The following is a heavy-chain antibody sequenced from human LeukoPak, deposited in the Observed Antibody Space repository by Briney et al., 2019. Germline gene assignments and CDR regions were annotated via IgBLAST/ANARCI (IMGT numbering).Heavy chain of an antibody. D-gene: IGHD3-10*01. CDR2: IKQDGSEK. J-gene: IGHJ4*02. Sequence: GGSLRLSCADSGFTFSSYWMSGVRQAPGKGLEWGANIKQDGSEKYYVDSVKSRFTISIDNAKNSLYLQMNSLRAEDTAVYYCARGLHYYGSGSYDYWGQGTLVTVSS. CDR3: ARGLHYYGSGSYDY. CDR1: GFTFSSYW. V-gene: IGHV3-7*01.